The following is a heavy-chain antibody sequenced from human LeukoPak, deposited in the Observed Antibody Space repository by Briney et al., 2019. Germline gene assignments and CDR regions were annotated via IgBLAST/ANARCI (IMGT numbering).Heavy chain of an antibody. CDR3: ARDTYYYDSSGPRAFDI. CDR1: GGSFSGNY. J-gene: IGHJ3*02. Sequence: PSETLSLSCAVYGGSFSGNYWSWIRQPPGKGLEWIGEVNHSGSTNYNPSLKSRVTMSIDTSKNQFSLNLKSVTAADTAVYYCARDTYYYDSSGPRAFDIWGQGTMVTVSS. V-gene: IGHV4-34*01. CDR2: VNHSGST. D-gene: IGHD3-22*01.